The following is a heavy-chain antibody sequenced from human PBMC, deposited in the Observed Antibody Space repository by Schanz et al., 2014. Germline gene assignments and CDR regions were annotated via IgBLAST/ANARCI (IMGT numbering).Heavy chain of an antibody. CDR1: GFTFSNFA. CDR3: AATTILAD. V-gene: IGHV3-30*04. J-gene: IGHJ4*02. D-gene: IGHD3-3*01. CDR2: ISYDGSHK. Sequence: QVQLVESGGGVVQPGRSLRLSCAASGFTFSNFAIHWVRQAPGKGLEWVAVISYDGSHKDYADSVKGRFTISRDDAKNSLYLQMNSLRDEDTAVYYCAATTILADWGQGTLVAVSS.